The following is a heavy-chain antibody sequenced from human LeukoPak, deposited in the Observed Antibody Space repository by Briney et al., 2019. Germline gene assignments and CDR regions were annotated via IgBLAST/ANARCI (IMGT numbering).Heavy chain of an antibody. CDR3: ATGTPSTYDFWSVADY. V-gene: IGHV1-24*01. CDR1: GYTLTELS. Sequence: GSSVKVSCKVSGYTLTELSMHWVRQAPGKGLEWMGGFDPEHGEKIYAQKFQGRVTMTEDTSTDTAYMELSSLRSEDTAVYYCATGTPSTYDFWSVADYWGQGTLVTGSS. D-gene: IGHD3-3*01. J-gene: IGHJ4*02. CDR2: FDPEHGEK.